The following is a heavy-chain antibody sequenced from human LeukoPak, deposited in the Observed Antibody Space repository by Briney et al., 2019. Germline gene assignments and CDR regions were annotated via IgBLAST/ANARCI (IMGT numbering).Heavy chain of an antibody. D-gene: IGHD6-13*01. J-gene: IGHJ4*02. V-gene: IGHV3-23*01. CDR2: ISGSGGST. CDR1: GFTFSSYA. CDR3: AKDPSSSWPYYFDS. Sequence: GGSLRLSCAASGFTFSSYAMSWVRQAPGKGLEWVSAISGSGGSTHYADSVKGRFTISRDNSKNTLYLQMNSLRVEDTAVYYCAKDPSSSWPYYFDSWGQGTLVTVSS.